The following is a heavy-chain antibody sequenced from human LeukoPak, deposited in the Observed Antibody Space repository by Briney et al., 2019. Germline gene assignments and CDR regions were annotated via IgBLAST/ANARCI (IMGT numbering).Heavy chain of an antibody. V-gene: IGHV3-21*01. D-gene: IGHD5-18*01. CDR1: GFTFSTYT. CDR2: ISGSSSYI. CDR3: ARELRGYSDQYYYYGMDV. J-gene: IGHJ6*02. Sequence: GGSLRLSCAASGFTFSTYTMDWVRRAPGKGLEWVSSISGSSSYIYYADSVRGRFTISRDNAKNSLYLQINSLRAEDTAVYYCARELRGYSDQYYYYGMDVWGQGTTVTVCS.